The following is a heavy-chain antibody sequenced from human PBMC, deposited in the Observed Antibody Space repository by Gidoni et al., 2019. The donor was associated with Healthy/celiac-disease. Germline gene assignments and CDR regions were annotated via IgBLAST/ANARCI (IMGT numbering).Heavy chain of an antibody. D-gene: IGHD3-22*01. CDR1: GFTFSSYA. CDR2: ISGSCGST. J-gene: IGHJ3*02. Sequence: EVQLLESGGGLVQPGGSLRLSCAASGFTFSSYAMSWVRQAPGKGLEWVSAISGSCGSTYYADSVKGRFTISRDNSKNTLYLQMNSLRAEDTAVYYCAKVLEYYDSSGYREGDAFDIWGQGTMVTVSS. V-gene: IGHV3-23*01. CDR3: AKVLEYYDSSGYREGDAFDI.